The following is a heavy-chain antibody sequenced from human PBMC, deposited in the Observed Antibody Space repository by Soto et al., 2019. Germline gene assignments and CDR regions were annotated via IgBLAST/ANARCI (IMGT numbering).Heavy chain of an antibody. V-gene: IGHV3-23*01. J-gene: IGHJ4*02. Sequence: GGSLGLSCAASGFTFSIYAMSWVRQAPGKGLEWVSTIRGDGSGTTYADFVRGRFTISRDNSRNTLYLQINSLRADDTAIYYCVKDAPGGGWLSGYWGRGTLVTVSS. CDR2: IRGDGSGT. D-gene: IGHD2-21*01. CDR1: GFTFSIYA. CDR3: VKDAPGGGWLSGY.